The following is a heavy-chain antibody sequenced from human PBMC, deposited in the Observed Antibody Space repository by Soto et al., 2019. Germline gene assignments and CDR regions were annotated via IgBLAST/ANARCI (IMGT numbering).Heavy chain of an antibody. Sequence: GGSLRLSCTASGFTFGDEGISWVRQAPGKGVEWLGFMRSKTFSGTREYAASVRGRFTVSRYDSKSVAYLQMNTLRSEDTAIYYCTRSPVIFVRGTYYSYGLDVWGHGTTVTVSS. J-gene: IGHJ6*02. CDR1: GFTFGDEG. CDR3: TRSPVIFVRGTYYSYGLDV. CDR2: MRSKTFSGTR. V-gene: IGHV3-49*04. D-gene: IGHD3-9*01.